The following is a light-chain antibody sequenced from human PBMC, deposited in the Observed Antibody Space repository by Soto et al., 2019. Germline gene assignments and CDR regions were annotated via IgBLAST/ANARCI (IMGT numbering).Light chain of an antibody. J-gene: IGKJ2*01. V-gene: IGKV1-5*03. Sequence: DLQMTQSPSTLSASVGDRVTITCRASQSISSWLAWYQQKPGKAPKLLIYKASSLESGVPSRFSGSGSGKEFTLTISSLPTDDFETYYCQQYNSYYPYTFRPGTKLEIK. CDR1: QSISSW. CDR3: QQYNSYYPYT. CDR2: KAS.